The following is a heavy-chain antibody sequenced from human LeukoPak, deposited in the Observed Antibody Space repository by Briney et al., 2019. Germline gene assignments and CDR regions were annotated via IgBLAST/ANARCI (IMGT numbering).Heavy chain of an antibody. J-gene: IGHJ6*02. Sequence: ASVKVSCKASGYTLIGYYMHWVRQVPGQGLEWMGWINPNSGGTKYAQKFQGRVTMTRDMSISTAYMDLSRLRSDDTAVYYCARGNYYYVMDVWGQGTTVTVSS. CDR3: ARGNYYYVMDV. D-gene: IGHD3-10*01. V-gene: IGHV1-2*02. CDR1: GYTLIGYY. CDR2: INPNSGGT.